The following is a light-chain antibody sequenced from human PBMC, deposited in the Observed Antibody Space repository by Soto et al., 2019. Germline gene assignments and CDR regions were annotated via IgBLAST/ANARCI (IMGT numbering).Light chain of an antibody. Sequence: QSVLTQPASVSGSPGQSITISCTGAVSEVAGYTYVSWYQQHPGKGPKVIIYDVSNRPSGVSNRFSGSKSGTTASPTISGLQAEDEADYYCSSFTSILGLFGGGTKLTVL. CDR3: SSFTSILGL. V-gene: IGLV2-14*03. CDR1: VSEVAGYTY. CDR2: DVS. J-gene: IGLJ2*01.